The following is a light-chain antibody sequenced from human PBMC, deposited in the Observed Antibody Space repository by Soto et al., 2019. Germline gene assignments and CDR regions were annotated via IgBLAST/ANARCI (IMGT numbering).Light chain of an antibody. V-gene: IGKV1-5*01. J-gene: IGKJ1*01. Sequence: IQMTQSPSTLSASVGDRVTITCRASQSISSWLAWYQQKPGKAPKLLIYDASSLESGVPSTFSGSGSGTDFTLTISRLEPEDFAVYHCQQYGNSPWTFGQGTKVDIK. CDR3: QQYGNSPWT. CDR1: QSISSW. CDR2: DAS.